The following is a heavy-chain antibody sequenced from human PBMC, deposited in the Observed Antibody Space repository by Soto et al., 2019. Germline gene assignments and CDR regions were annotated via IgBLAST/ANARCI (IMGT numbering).Heavy chain of an antibody. CDR3: ARDDGIPEAFDI. V-gene: IGHV3-21*05. CDR2: ISSSSSNI. D-gene: IGHD1-1*01. Sequence: GVTVRSYGVNGVRKAPGKGLEWVSYISSSSSNIYYADSVKGRFTISRDNAKNSLYLQMNSLRAEDSAVYYCARDDGIPEAFDIWGQGTMVTVS. CDR1: GVTVRSYG. J-gene: IGHJ3*02.